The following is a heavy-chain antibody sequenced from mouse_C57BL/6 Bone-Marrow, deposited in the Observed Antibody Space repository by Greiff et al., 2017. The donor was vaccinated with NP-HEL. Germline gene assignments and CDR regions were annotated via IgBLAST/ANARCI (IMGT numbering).Heavy chain of an antibody. CDR2: ISSGGDYI. CDR3: AREGSSWIAY. CDR1: GFTFSSYA. V-gene: IGHV5-9-1*02. Sequence: VMLVQSGEGLVKPGGSLKLSCAASGFTFSSYAMSWVRQTPEKRLEWVAYISSGGDYIYYADTVKGRFTISRDNARNTLYLQMSSLKSEDTAMYYCAREGSSWIAYWGRGTLVTVST. D-gene: IGHD3-3*01. J-gene: IGHJ3*01.